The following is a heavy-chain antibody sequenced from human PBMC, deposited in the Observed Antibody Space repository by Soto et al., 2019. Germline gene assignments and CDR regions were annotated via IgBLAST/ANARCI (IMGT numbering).Heavy chain of an antibody. CDR2: IIPIFGTA. CDR1: GGTFSSYA. CDR3: ARDPGYCSGGSCSSANWFDP. D-gene: IGHD2-15*01. Sequence: QVQLVQSRAEVKKPGSSVKVSCKASGGTFSSYAISWVRQAPGQGLEWMGGIIPIFGTANYAQKFQGRVTITADESTSTAYMELSSLRSEDTAVYYCARDPGYCSGGSCSSANWFDPWGQGTLVTVSS. J-gene: IGHJ5*02. V-gene: IGHV1-69*01.